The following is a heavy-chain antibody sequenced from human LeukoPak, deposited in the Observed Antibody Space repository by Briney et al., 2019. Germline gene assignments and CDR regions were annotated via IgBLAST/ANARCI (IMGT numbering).Heavy chain of an antibody. V-gene: IGHV3-30*02. D-gene: IGHD6-19*01. CDR1: GFTFSSCG. CDR2: IRYDGSNK. CDR3: ARGSSGWYGIDY. J-gene: IGHJ4*02. Sequence: GGSLRLSCAASGFTFSSCGMHWVRQAPGKGLEWVAFIRYDGSNKYYADSVKGRFTISRDNAKNALYLQMNSLRAEDTAVYYCARGSSGWYGIDYWGQGALVNVSS.